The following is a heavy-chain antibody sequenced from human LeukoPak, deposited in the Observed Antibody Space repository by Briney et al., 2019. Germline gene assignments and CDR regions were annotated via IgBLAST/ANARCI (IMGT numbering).Heavy chain of an antibody. D-gene: IGHD1-26*01. CDR2: IYYSGST. V-gene: IGHV4-39*01. Sequence: PSGTLSLTCTVSGGSISSSSYYWGWIRQPPGKGLEWIGSIYYSGSTYYNPSLKSRVTISVDTSKNQFSLKLRSVTAADTAVYYCASIVGATPLYYYYYMDVWGKGTTVTVSS. J-gene: IGHJ6*03. CDR1: GGSISSSSYY. CDR3: ASIVGATPLYYYYYMDV.